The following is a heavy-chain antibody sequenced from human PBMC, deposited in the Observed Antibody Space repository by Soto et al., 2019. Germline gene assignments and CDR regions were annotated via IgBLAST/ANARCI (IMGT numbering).Heavy chain of an antibody. Sequence: GASVKVSCKASGGTFSSYAISWVRQAPGQGLEWMGGIIPIFGTANYAQKFQGRVTITADESTSTAYMELSSLRSEDTATYYCARLVNYYFGMDVWGLGTTVTVSS. CDR3: ARLVNYYFGMDV. CDR2: IIPIFGTA. J-gene: IGHJ6*02. CDR1: GGTFSSYA. V-gene: IGHV1-69*13.